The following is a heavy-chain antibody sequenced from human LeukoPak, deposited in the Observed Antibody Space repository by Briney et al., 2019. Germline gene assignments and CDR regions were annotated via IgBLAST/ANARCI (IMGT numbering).Heavy chain of an antibody. D-gene: IGHD6-6*01. J-gene: IGHJ4*02. CDR1: GYSFTNNW. CDR3: ARERSSQGYFDF. Sequence: GESLKISCKGSGYSFTNNWIGWVRQMPGKGLEWMGIIYPDDSDTRYSPSFQGQVTISADKSISTAYLQWSSLKASDTATYYCARERSSQGYFDFWGQGTLVTVSS. V-gene: IGHV5-51*01. CDR2: IYPDDSDT.